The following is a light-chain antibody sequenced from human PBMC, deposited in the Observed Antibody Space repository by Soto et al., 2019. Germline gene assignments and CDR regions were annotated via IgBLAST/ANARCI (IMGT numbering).Light chain of an antibody. J-gene: IGLJ2*01. V-gene: IGLV2-14*01. CDR1: SSDVGGYNY. CDR2: DVT. Sequence: QSVLTQPASVSGSPGQSITISCTGTSSDVGGYNYVSGYQQHPGIAPKLLIYDVTNRPSGVSNRFSGSKSGNTASLTISGLQAEDEADYYCSSYTSSSTLVFGGGTKLTVL. CDR3: SSYTSSSTLV.